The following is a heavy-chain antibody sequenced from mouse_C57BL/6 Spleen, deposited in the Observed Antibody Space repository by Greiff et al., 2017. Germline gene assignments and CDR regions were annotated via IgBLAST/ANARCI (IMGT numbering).Heavy chain of an antibody. V-gene: IGHV1-9*01. CDR1: GYTFTGYW. D-gene: IGHD3-2*02. CDR2: IIPGSGST. Sequence: QVQLQQSGAELMKPGASVKLSCKATGYTFTGYWIEWVKQRPGHGLEWIGEIIPGSGSTNYNEKFKGKATFTADTSSNTAYMQLSSLTTEDYASSEWAREGQLRLGDYWGQGTTLTVSA. CDR3: AREGQLRLGDY. J-gene: IGHJ2*01.